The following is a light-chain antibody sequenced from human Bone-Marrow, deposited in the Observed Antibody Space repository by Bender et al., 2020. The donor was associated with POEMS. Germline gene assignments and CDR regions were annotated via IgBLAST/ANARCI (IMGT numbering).Light chain of an antibody. J-gene: IGLJ2*01. CDR1: SSDVGGYND. V-gene: IGLV2-8*01. Sequence: QSALTQPPSPSGSPGQSVTISCTGTSSDVGGYNDVSWYQQHPGKAPKLMIYEKSKRPSWVPARFSGSKSGNPDSLTVSGRQAEDEADYYRSSHAGGSHVLFGGGTTLTVL. CDR2: EKS. CDR3: SSHAGGSHVL.